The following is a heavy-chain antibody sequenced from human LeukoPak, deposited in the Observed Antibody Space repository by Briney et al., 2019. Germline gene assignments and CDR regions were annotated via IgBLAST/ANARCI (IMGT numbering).Heavy chain of an antibody. CDR3: VRGVGWQPDY. J-gene: IGHJ4*02. CDR1: GDSVTVYL. V-gene: IGHV4-59*02. Sequence: SETLSLTCTVFGDSVTVYLLNWVPQPPGKRLKWIRHIYKIGTTDYNPALKSRLSISADTSKNQFSLQLRSVTAADTAVYYCVRGVGWQPDYWGQGALVTVSS. CDR2: IYKIGTT. D-gene: IGHD2-15*01.